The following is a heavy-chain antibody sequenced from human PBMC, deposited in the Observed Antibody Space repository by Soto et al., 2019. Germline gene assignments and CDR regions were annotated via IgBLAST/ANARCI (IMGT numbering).Heavy chain of an antibody. CDR2: IWFDGSNK. D-gene: IGHD3-10*01. CDR3: ARDSGVQTYFDY. CDR1: GFTFSTYG. Sequence: QVQLVESGGGVVKPGRSLKISCAASGFTFSTYGMHWVRQAPGKGLEWVAVIWFDGSNKYYADSVKGRFTVFRDSSQNTLYLQLNSLRDEDTAIYYCARDSGVQTYFDYWGQGTLVTVSS. V-gene: IGHV3-33*01. J-gene: IGHJ4*02.